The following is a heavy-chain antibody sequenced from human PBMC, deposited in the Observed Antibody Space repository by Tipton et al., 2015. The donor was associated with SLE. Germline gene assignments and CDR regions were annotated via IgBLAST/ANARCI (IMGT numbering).Heavy chain of an antibody. V-gene: IGHV4-4*02. CDR3: ARGAPGTLRAFDF. Sequence: TLSLTCAVSGGSIGSSNWWNWVRQPPGEGLEWIGNVYYSGRTYYNPSLKSRVTVSLDTSKNQFSLRLSSVTAADTAVYYCARGAPGTLRAFDFWVQGTVVTVSS. J-gene: IGHJ3*01. CDR1: GGSIGSSNW. CDR2: VYYSGRT. D-gene: IGHD1-26*01.